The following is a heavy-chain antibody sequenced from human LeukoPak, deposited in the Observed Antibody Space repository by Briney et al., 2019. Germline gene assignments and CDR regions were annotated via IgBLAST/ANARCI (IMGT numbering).Heavy chain of an antibody. D-gene: IGHD3-10*01. Sequence: GGSLRLSCAASGFTFSSYGMHWVRQAPGKGLEWVAVISYDGSNKYYADSVKGRFTISRDNSKNTLYLQMNSLRAEDTAAYYCAKVSTYYYGSGPKLPDYWGQGTLVTVSS. CDR3: AKVSTYYYGSGPKLPDY. CDR2: ISYDGSNK. V-gene: IGHV3-30*18. J-gene: IGHJ4*02. CDR1: GFTFSSYG.